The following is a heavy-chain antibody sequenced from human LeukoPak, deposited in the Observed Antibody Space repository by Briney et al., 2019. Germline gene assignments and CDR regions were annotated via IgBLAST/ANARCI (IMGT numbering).Heavy chain of an antibody. CDR1: GYTFTGYY. CDR2: INPNSGGT. CDR3: ARAAFRGPHDY. Sequence: ASVKVSCKASGYTFTGYYMHWVRQAPGQGLEWMGWINPNSGGTNYAQKFQGRVTMTRDTSISTAYVEVSSLRSDDTALYYCARAAFRGPHDYWGQGTLVTVSS. J-gene: IGHJ4*02. V-gene: IGHV1-2*02. D-gene: IGHD2-2*01.